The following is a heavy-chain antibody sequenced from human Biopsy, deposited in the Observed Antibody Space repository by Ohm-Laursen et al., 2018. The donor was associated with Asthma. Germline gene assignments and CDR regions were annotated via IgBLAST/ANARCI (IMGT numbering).Heavy chain of an antibody. J-gene: IGHJ6*02. D-gene: IGHD6-19*01. CDR2: IMTVFGTT. Sequence: GSSVKVSCKAPGGTFSNFAISWVRQAPGQGLEWLGGIMTVFGTTNYAQKFQGRVTITADESTSTAYMEVTSLRSEDTAIYYCARCQVGYSSDWSLLLKKIYYSGMDVWGQGTAVTVSS. CDR1: GGTFSNFA. V-gene: IGHV1-69*01. CDR3: ARCQVGYSSDWSLLLKKIYYSGMDV.